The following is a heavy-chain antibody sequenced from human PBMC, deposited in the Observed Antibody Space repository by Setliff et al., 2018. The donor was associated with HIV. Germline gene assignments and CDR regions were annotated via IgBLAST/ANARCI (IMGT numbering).Heavy chain of an antibody. J-gene: IGHJ3*02. V-gene: IGHV3-9*02. CDR2: ISWNGGYI. CDR3: AKDLRVVVAENAFDI. CDR1: GFTSNYA. Sequence: PGGSLRLSCEGSGFTSNYAMHWVRQAPGKGLEWVAGISWNGGYIGSADSVRGRFIISRDNDKKSLYLQMNSLRAEDTAVYYCAKDLRVVVAENAFDIWGQGTMVTVSS. D-gene: IGHD2-15*01.